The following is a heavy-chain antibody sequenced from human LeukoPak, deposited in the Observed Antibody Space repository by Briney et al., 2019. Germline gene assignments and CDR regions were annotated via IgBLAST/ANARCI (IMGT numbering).Heavy chain of an antibody. J-gene: IGHJ4*02. CDR3: ARRLNHGDYGSDY. CDR1: GFTFSSYS. Sequence: PGGSLRLSCAGSGFTFSSYSMNWVRQAPGKGLEWVSTVSGSSRYIYYADSVKGRFTISRDNAKNSLHLQMNSLRAEDSAVYYCARRLNHGDYGSDYWGQGTLVTVSS. CDR2: VSGSSRYI. D-gene: IGHD4-17*01. V-gene: IGHV3-21*01.